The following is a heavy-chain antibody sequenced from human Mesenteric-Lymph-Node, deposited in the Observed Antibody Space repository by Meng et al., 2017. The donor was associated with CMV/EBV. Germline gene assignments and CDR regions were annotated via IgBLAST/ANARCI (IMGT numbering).Heavy chain of an antibody. D-gene: IGHD7-27*01. Sequence: SGFAFSRYWLHWVRRAPGKGLGWVTVIWYDGSNEDYADSVKGRFTTSRDNSKNTVNLQMNSVRAEDTAVYYCVRDRNWGSIKWYLDLWGRGTLVTVSS. J-gene: IGHJ2*01. V-gene: IGHV3-33*08. CDR2: IWYDGSNE. CDR1: GFAFSRYW. CDR3: VRDRNWGSIKWYLDL.